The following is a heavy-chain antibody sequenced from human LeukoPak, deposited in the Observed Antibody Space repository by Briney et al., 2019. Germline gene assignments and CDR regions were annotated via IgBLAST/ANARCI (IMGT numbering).Heavy chain of an antibody. CDR1: GFTFRHSA. J-gene: IGHJ4*02. V-gene: IGHV3-23*01. Sequence: PGGSLRLSCAAPGFTFRHSAMYWVRQAPGKGLEWVSAISGSGSNTYCADSVKGRFTISRDNSKNTVFLQMNSLRAEDTAVYYCAKDLNYYDSSGYFRFDYWGQGTLLTVSS. CDR2: ISGSGSNT. D-gene: IGHD3-22*01. CDR3: AKDLNYYDSSGYFRFDY.